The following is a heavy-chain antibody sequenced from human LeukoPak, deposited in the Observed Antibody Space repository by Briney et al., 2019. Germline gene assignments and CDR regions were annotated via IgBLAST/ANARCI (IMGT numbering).Heavy chain of an antibody. CDR2: ISSSSSTI. J-gene: IGHJ4*02. CDR1: GFTFSSYS. Sequence: PGGSLRLSCAASGFTFSSYSMNWARQAPGKGLEWVSYISSSSSTIYYADSVKGRFTISRDKAKNSLYLQMNSLRAEDTAVYYCATDRYSTFDYWGQGILVTVSS. CDR3: ATDRYSTFDY. V-gene: IGHV3-48*01. D-gene: IGHD6-13*01.